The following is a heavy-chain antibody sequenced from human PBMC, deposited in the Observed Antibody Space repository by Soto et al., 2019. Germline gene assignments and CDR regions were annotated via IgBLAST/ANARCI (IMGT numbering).Heavy chain of an antibody. V-gene: IGHV3-23*01. Sequence: EVQVLESGGGLVQPGGSLRLSCAATGFTFSDFAMSWVSQAPGKGLEWVSRIYGGGNGPHYADSVKGRVTISRDNSKNTLDLQMNSLRAEDTAVYYCAKMEGMDPWAYAFDYWGQGTLVTVSS. CDR3: AKMEGMDPWAYAFDY. J-gene: IGHJ4*02. CDR2: IYGGGNGP. D-gene: IGHD2-2*03. CDR1: GFTFSDFA.